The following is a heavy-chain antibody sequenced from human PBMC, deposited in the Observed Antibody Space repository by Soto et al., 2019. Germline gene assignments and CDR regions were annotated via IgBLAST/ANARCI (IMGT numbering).Heavy chain of an antibody. CDR1: GFTFSSYW. V-gene: IGHV3-74*01. Sequence: GGSLRLSCAASGFTFSSYWMHWVRQAPGKGLVLVSRINSDGSSTSYADSVKGRFTISRDNAKNTLYLQMNSLRAEDTAVYYCARDERGNSDTWGQGTIVTVSS. D-gene: IGHD4-4*01. CDR3: ARDERGNSDT. CDR2: INSDGSST. J-gene: IGHJ3*01.